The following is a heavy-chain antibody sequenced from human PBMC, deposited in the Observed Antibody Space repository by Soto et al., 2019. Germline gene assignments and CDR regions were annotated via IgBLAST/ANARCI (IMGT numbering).Heavy chain of an antibody. CDR1: GGSISSYY. J-gene: IGHJ3*02. D-gene: IGHD3-3*01. CDR3: ARGDYDFWSGYYTGLAFDI. Sequence: SETLSLTCTVSGGSISSYYWSWIRQPPGKGLEWIGYIYYSGSTNYNPSLKSRVTISVDTSKNQFSLKLSSVTAADTAVYYCARGDYDFWSGYYTGLAFDIWGQETMVTVSS. V-gene: IGHV4-59*01. CDR2: IYYSGST.